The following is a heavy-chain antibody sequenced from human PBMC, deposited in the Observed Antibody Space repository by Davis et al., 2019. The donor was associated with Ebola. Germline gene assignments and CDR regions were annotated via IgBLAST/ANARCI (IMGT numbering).Heavy chain of an antibody. CDR1: GYTFNSHY. Sequence: ASVKVSCKTSGYTFNSHYIHWVRQAPGQGLEWMGIINPSAGTTSYAQEFQGRVTMTRDTSTSTVYMALSSLRSDDTAVYYCARGGCSGGSCYSADYWGQGTLVTVSS. D-gene: IGHD2-15*01. CDR2: INPSAGTT. V-gene: IGHV1-46*02. J-gene: IGHJ4*02. CDR3: ARGGCSGGSCYSADY.